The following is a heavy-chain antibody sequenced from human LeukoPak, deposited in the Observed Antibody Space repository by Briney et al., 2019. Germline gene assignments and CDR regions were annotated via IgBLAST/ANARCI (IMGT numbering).Heavy chain of an antibody. J-gene: IGHJ4*02. CDR1: GGSFSGYY. CDR3: ARGGYSYGYAY. D-gene: IGHD5-18*01. Sequence: SETLSLTCAVYGGSFSGYYWSWIRQPPGKGLEWIGEINHSGSTNYNPSLKSRVTISVDTSKNQFSLKLSSVTAADTAVYYCARGGYSYGYAYWGQGTLVTVSS. CDR2: INHSGST. V-gene: IGHV4-34*01.